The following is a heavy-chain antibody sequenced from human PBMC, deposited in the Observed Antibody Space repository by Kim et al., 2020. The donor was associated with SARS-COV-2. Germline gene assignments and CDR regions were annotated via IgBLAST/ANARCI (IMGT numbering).Heavy chain of an antibody. V-gene: IGHV4-39*01. D-gene: IGHD6-19*01. Sequence: TPPHKHRGTRSGDTSKKQFSLKLSSVTAADTAVYYCARHKRYSSGWGFDYWGQGALVTVSS. J-gene: IGHJ4*02. CDR3: ARHKRYSSGWGFDY.